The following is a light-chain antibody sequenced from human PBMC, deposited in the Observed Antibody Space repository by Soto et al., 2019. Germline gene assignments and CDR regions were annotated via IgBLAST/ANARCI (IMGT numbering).Light chain of an antibody. J-gene: IGKJ4*01. V-gene: IGKV2-28*01. CDR2: LAS. CDR1: QSLRHGNGNNY. Sequence: DIVMTQSPLSLPVTPGEPASISCRSSQSLRHGNGNNYLDWYLQKPGQSPQLLIYLASYRASGVPDRFSGSGSGTEFTLKINRVEAEDVGVYHCMQALQTPLTFGGGTKVEIK. CDR3: MQALQTPLT.